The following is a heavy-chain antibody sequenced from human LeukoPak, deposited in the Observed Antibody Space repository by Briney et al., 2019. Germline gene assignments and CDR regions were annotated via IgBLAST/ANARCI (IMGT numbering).Heavy chain of an antibody. J-gene: IGHJ3*02. CDR3: AMLRLGELSLLANAYDI. D-gene: IGHD3-16*02. CDR1: GSSVNSDQY. V-gene: IGHV4-38-2*01. CDR2: VHQTGSP. Sequence: SETLSLTCDVSGSSVNSDQYWGWMRHSPGAGLGWIGSVHQTGSPYYNPSLGSRVSPSIDSTKNSFSLRLTSVTAADTAVYYCAMLRLGELSLLANAYDIWGQGTMVIVSS.